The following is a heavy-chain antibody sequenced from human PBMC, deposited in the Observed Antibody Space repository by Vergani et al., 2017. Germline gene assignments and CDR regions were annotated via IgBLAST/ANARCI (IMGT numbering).Heavy chain of an antibody. CDR2: IYYSGST. CDR1: GASIRSSNYY. D-gene: IGHD6-19*01. J-gene: IGHJ5*02. V-gene: IGHV4-39*01. Sequence: QLQLQESGPGLVKPSATLSLTCSVSGASIRSSNYYWGWIRQPPGKGLEWIASIYYSGSTYYNPSLKSRFTISVDTSTNQFSLKLSSVTAADTAVYFCARHSTVEWLVKLGWIDPWGQGILVTVSS. CDR3: ARHSTVEWLVKLGWIDP.